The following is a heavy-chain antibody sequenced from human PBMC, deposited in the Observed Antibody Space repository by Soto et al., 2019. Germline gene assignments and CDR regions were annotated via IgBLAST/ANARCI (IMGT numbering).Heavy chain of an antibody. CDR3: AMHVGGDY. CDR1: GFTFSTYS. Sequence: EVQLVESGGGLVQPGGSLRLSCAASGFTFSTYSMNWVRQAPGKGLEWVSYISSSSTTIFYSDSVKGRFTISRDNAKNSQYLQMNSLRAEDTAVYYCAMHVGGDYWGQGTLVTVSS. J-gene: IGHJ4*02. D-gene: IGHD3-16*01. V-gene: IGHV3-48*01. CDR2: ISSSSTTI.